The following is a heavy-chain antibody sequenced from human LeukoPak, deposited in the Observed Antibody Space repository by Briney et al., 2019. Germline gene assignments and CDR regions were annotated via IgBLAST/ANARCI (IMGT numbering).Heavy chain of an antibody. CDR1: GGSFSGYY. Sequence: SETLSLTCAVYGGSFSGYYWSWIRQPPGKGLEWIGEINHSGSTNYNPSLKSRVTISVDTSKNQFSLKLSSVTVADTAVYYCARGTMVRGTTTYYYGMDVWAKGPRSPSPQ. J-gene: IGHJ6*04. CDR2: INHSGST. V-gene: IGHV4-34*01. CDR3: ARGTMVRGTTTYYYGMDV. D-gene: IGHD3-10*01.